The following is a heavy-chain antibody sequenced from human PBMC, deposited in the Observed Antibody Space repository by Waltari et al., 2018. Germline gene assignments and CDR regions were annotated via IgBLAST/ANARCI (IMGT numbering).Heavy chain of an antibody. CDR1: GGSIGSYNW. CDR3: ARRGTAGSWFFDF. J-gene: IGHJ2*01. CDR2: IFHNGNL. V-gene: IGHV4-4*02. Sequence: QVVLEESGPGLVKPSGTLSLTCAVSGGSIGSYNWWSWIRQTPGKGLEWIGEIFHNGNLNYHPSLKSRLTISVDTSRRLFSLRLASVTVADTAVYYCARRGTAGSWFFDFWGRGTLVAVSS. D-gene: IGHD1-1*01.